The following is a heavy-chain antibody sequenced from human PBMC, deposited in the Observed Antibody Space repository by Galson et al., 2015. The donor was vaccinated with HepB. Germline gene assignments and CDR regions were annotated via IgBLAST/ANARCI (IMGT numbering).Heavy chain of an antibody. CDR2: IIPIFGTA. D-gene: IGHD5-18*01. V-gene: IGHV1-69*13. Sequence: SVKVSCKASGGTFSSYAISWVRQAPGQGLEWMGGIIPIFGTANYAQKLQGRVTITADESTSTAYMELSSLRAEDTAVYYCARGFPDTAMVRYYYYYYYMDVWGKGTTVTVSS. CDR1: GGTFSSYA. J-gene: IGHJ6*03. CDR3: ARGFPDTAMVRYYYYYYYMDV.